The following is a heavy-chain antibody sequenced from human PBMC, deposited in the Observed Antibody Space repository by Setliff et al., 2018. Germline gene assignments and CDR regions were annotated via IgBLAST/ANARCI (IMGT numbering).Heavy chain of an antibody. D-gene: IGHD6-13*01. CDR2: IYSGGST. Sequence: GGSLRLSCAASGFTVSSNYMSWVRQAPGKGLEWVSVIYSGGSTYYADSVKGRFTISRDNSKNTRYLQMNSLRAEDTAVYYCARDRGAAAGWRWFDPWGQGTLVTVSS. V-gene: IGHV3-53*01. CDR3: ARDRGAAAGWRWFDP. J-gene: IGHJ5*02. CDR1: GFTVSSNY.